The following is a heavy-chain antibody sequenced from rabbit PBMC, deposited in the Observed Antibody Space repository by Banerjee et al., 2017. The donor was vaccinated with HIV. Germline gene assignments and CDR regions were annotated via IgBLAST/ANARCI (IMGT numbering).Heavy chain of an antibody. Sequence: QEQLVESGGDLVKPGASLTLTCTASGFTISSSYYMCWVRQAPGKGLEWIGCIYAGSGSTWYASWAKGRFTISKTSSTTVTLQMTSLTAADTATYFCAGEREYAFNLWGPGTLVTVS. CDR2: IYAGSGST. V-gene: IGHV1S45*01. J-gene: IGHJ4*01. CDR1: GFTISSSYY. CDR3: AGEREYAFNL.